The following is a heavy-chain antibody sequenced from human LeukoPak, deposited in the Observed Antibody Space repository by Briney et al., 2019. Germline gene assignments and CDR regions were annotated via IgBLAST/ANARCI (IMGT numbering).Heavy chain of an antibody. Sequence: GASVKVSCKASGYTFTSYGISWVRQAPGQGLEWMGWMNPNSGNTGYAQKFQGRVTMTRNTSISTAYMELSSLRSEDTAVYYCARGKSGSYSDDAFDIWGQGTMVTVSS. CDR2: MNPNSGNT. D-gene: IGHD1-26*01. V-gene: IGHV1-8*02. CDR3: ARGKSGSYSDDAFDI. J-gene: IGHJ3*02. CDR1: GYTFTSYG.